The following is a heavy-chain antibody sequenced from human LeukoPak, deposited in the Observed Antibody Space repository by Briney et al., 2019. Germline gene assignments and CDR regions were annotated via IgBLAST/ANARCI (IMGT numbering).Heavy chain of an antibody. D-gene: IGHD4-23*01. Sequence: SETLSLTCAVYGGSFSGYYWSWIRQPPGKGLEWIGEINHSGSTNYNPSLKSRVTISVDTSKNQFSLKLSSVTAADTAVYYCARHAGYSDNAFDIWGQGTMVTVSS. CDR3: ARHAGYSDNAFDI. V-gene: IGHV4-34*01. CDR1: GGSFSGYY. CDR2: INHSGST. J-gene: IGHJ3*02.